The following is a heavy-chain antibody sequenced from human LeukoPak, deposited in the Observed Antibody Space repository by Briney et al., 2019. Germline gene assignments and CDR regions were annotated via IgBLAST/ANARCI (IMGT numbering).Heavy chain of an antibody. CDR3: ARDPPRYNDSSGYYPPGGDY. J-gene: IGHJ4*02. V-gene: IGHV3-7*01. CDR1: GFTFSSYW. CDR2: IKQDGSEK. D-gene: IGHD3-22*01. Sequence: GGSLRLSCAASGFTFSSYWMSWVRQAPGKGLEWVANIKQDGSEKYYVDSVKGRFTISRDNAKNSLYLQMNSLRAEDTAVYYCARDPPRYNDSSGYYPPGGDYWGQGTLVTVSS.